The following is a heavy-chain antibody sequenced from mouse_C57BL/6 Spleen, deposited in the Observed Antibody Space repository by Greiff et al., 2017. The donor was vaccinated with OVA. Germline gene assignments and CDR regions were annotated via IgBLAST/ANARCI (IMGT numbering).Heavy chain of an antibody. CDR3: TTELGPN. D-gene: IGHD4-1*01. Sequence: PEQGLEWIGRIDPEDGDTEYAPKFQGKATMTADTSSNTAYLQLSSLTSEDTAVYYCTTELGPNWGQGTTLTVSS. J-gene: IGHJ2*01. V-gene: IGHV14-1*01. CDR2: IDPEDGDT.